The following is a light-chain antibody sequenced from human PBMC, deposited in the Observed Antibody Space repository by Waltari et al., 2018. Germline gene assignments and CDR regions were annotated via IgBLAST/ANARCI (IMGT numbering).Light chain of an antibody. V-gene: IGLV7-43*01. J-gene: IGLJ3*02. CDR3: LLYYGDAQLGV. CDR2: SIS. Sequence: QTVVTQEPSLTVSPGGTVTLTCASSTGAVTSGYYPNWFQQSPGQAPRALIYSISKKHSGTPARFSGALLGGKAALTLSGAQPEDEAEYYCLLYYGDAQLGVFGGGTKLTVL. CDR1: TGAVTSGYY.